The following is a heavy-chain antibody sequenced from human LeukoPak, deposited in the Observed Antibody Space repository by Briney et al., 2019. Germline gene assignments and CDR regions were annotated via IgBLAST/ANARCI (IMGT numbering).Heavy chain of an antibody. J-gene: IGHJ5*02. Sequence: GRSLRLSCAASGSEFTFSSYAMHWVRQAPGKGLEWVAVIWYDGSNKYYADSVKGRFTIPRDNSKNTLYLQMNSLRAEDTAVYYCARDYLRYSNYGGCWFDPWGQGTLVTVSS. V-gene: IGHV3-33*08. CDR1: GSEFTFSSYA. CDR2: IWYDGSNK. D-gene: IGHD4-11*01. CDR3: ARDYLRYSNYGGCWFDP.